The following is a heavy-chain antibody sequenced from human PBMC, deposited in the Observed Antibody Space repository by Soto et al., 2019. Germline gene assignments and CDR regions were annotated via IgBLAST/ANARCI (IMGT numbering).Heavy chain of an antibody. CDR2: ISYDGSNK. Sequence: GGSLRLSCAASGFTFSSYAMHWVRQAPGKGLEWVAVISYDGSNKYYAESVKGRFTISRDNSKNTLYLQMNSLRAEDTAVYYCARGARRVGPNYYGMDVWGQGTTVTVSS. CDR1: GFTFSSYA. CDR3: ARGARRVGPNYYGMDV. V-gene: IGHV3-30-3*01. J-gene: IGHJ6*02. D-gene: IGHD6-6*01.